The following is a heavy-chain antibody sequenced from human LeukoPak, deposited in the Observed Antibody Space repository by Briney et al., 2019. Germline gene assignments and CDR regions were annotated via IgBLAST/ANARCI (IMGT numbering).Heavy chain of an antibody. CDR2: IDPDTGGT. CDR3: ARAGHNSNSGGYDF. Sequence: ASVKVSCKPSGYTFIDHYLHWVRQAPGQGLESLGWIDPDTGGTNYPQKFQGRVTMTRDTSISTAYMELNRLRSDDTAVYYCARAGHNSNSGGYDFWGLGTLVTVSS. V-gene: IGHV1-2*02. J-gene: IGHJ4*02. D-gene: IGHD3-22*01. CDR1: GYTFIDHY.